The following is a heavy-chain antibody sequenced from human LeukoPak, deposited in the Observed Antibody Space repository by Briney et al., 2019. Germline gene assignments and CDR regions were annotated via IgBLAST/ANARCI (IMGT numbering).Heavy chain of an antibody. V-gene: IGHV4-38-2*01. CDR2: IYHSGST. J-gene: IGHJ5*02. CDR1: GYSISSGYY. Sequence: SETLSLTCAVSGYSISSGYYWDWIRQPPGKGLEWIGSIYHSGSTYYNPSLKSRVTISVDTSKNQFSLKLSSVTAADTAVYYCAGRQKYSSSWYRWFDPWGQGTLVTVSS. D-gene: IGHD6-13*01. CDR3: AGRQKYSSSWYRWFDP.